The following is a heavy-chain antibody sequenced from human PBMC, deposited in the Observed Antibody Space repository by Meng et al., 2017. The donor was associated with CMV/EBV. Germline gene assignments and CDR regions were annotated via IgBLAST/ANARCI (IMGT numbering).Heavy chain of an antibody. CDR3: ARNYYGSGSWFDP. V-gene: IGHV1-18*01. J-gene: IGHJ5*02. Sequence: QVRLLQSGAEVRQPVASVKAYCKASGYTCTSYGISWVRQAPGQGLEWMGWISAYNGNTNYAQKLQGRVTMTTDTSTSTAYMELRSLRSDDTAVYYCARNYYGSGSWFDPWGQGTLVTVSS. CDR2: ISAYNGNT. D-gene: IGHD3-10*01. CDR1: GYTCTSYG.